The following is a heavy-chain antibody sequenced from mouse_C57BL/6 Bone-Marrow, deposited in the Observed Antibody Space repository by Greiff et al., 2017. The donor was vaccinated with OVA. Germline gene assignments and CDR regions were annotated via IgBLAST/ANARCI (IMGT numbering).Heavy chain of an antibody. D-gene: IGHD1-1*01. V-gene: IGHV5-15*01. CDR2: ISNLAYSI. Sequence: EVQLVEPGGGLVQPGGSLKLSCAASGFTFSDSGMAWGRQAPRKGPEWVAFISNLAYSIYSAETVTGRFPIARENAKNTLCLEMSSLRSEDTAMYYCAITTVVASDWYFDVWGTGTTVTVSS. CDR3: AITTVVASDWYFDV. J-gene: IGHJ1*03. CDR1: GFTFSDSG.